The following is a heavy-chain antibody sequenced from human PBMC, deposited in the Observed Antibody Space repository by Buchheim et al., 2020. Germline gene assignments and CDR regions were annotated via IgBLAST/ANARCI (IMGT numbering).Heavy chain of an antibody. J-gene: IGHJ4*02. Sequence: VQLVESGGGLVKPGGSLRLSCAASGFTFSDYYMSWIRQAPGKGLEWIGYIYYSGSTYYNPSLKSRVTISVDTSKNQFSLKLSSVTAADTAVYYCARIVVTHLWYFDYWGQGTL. CDR2: IYYSGST. V-gene: IGHV4-30-4*08. CDR1: GFTFSDYY. CDR3: ARIVVTHLWYFDY. D-gene: IGHD3-22*01.